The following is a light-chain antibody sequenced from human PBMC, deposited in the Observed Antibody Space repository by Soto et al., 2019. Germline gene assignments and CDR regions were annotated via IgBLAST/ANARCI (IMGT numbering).Light chain of an antibody. CDR2: GAS. J-gene: IGKJ1*01. V-gene: IGKV3-20*01. Sequence: EDVLTQSRDTLSLGPGEIATLSFGSSQSVSSTYLAWYQQKPGQAPRLLIYGASSRATGIPDRFSGSGSGTDFTLTISRLEPEDFAMYYCQQFDRSRWTFGQGTK. CDR3: QQFDRSRWT. CDR1: QSVSSTY.